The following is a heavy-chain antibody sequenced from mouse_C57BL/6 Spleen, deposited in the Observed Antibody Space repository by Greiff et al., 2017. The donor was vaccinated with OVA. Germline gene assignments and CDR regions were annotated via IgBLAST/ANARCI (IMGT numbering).Heavy chain of an antibody. V-gene: IGHV1-82*01. CDR3: AREAYYGSPMGY. CDR2: IYPGDGDT. CDR1: GYAFSSSW. J-gene: IGHJ4*01. Sequence: VQGVESGPELVKPGASVKISCKASGYAFSSSWMNWVKQRPGKGLEWIGRIYPGDGDTNYNGKFKGKATLTADKSSSTAYMQLSSLTSEDSAVYFCAREAYYGSPMGYWGQGTSVTVSS. D-gene: IGHD1-1*01.